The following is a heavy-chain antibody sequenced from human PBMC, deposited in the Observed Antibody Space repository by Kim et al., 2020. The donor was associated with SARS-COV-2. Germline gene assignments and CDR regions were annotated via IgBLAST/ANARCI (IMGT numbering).Heavy chain of an antibody. J-gene: IGHJ3*02. CDR2: ISYDGSNK. CDR1: GFTFSSYG. D-gene: IGHD6-19*01. CDR3: ASPLGEYSSGSDAFDI. V-gene: IGHV3-30*03. Sequence: GGSLRLSCAASGFTFSSYGMHWVRQAPGKGLEWVAVISYDGSNKYYADSVKGRFTISRDNSKNTLYLQMNSLRAEDTAVYYCASPLGEYSSGSDAFDIWG.